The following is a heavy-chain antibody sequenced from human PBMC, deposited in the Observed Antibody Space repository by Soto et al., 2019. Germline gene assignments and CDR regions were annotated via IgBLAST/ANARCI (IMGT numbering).Heavy chain of an antibody. D-gene: IGHD3-16*01. J-gene: IGHJ4*02. CDR2: IYYSGTT. CDR3: ARSQRGRTAFTFDY. V-gene: IGHV4-61*01. CDR1: GDSVSNDNYY. Sequence: SETLSLTCAVSGDSVSNDNYYWSWIRQPPGKGLEWIGYIYYSGTTNYNSYLKSRLSLSVDMSKNQFSLKLASVTAADTAVYFCARSQRGRTAFTFDYWGRGALVTVSS.